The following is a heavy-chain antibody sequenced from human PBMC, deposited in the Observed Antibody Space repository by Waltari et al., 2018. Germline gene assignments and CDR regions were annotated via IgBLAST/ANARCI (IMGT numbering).Heavy chain of an antibody. D-gene: IGHD2-15*01. Sequence: EVHLVESGGGLVQPGGSLTLSCASSGVDFNTYRMNWVRQAPGKGLEWLSYISSSSQTTYYADSVRGRFTISRDNAQNSLYLHMNSLRAEDTAVYYCARDEVVVAGVPHDYWGQGTLVTVSS. V-gene: IGHV3-48*04. J-gene: IGHJ4*02. CDR3: ARDEVVVAGVPHDY. CDR2: ISSSSQTT. CDR1: GVDFNTYR.